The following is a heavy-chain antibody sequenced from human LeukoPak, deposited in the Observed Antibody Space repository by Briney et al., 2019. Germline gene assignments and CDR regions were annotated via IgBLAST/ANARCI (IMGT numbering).Heavy chain of an antibody. J-gene: IGHJ4*02. CDR3: AREGASSSFGY. CDR2: LYSGGNT. CDR1: GFTVSSNY. D-gene: IGHD6-13*01. Sequence: SGGPLRLSCVVSGFTVSSNYMSWVRQAPGKGLEWVSVLYSGGNTYHADSVKGRFTISRDNSKNTLYLQMNSLRAEDTAVYYCAREGASSSFGYWGQGTLVTVSS. V-gene: IGHV3-53*01.